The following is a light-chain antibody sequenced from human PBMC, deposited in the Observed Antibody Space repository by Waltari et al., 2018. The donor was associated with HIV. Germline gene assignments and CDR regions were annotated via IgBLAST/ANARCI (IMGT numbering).Light chain of an antibody. CDR1: SSNVGNNY. Sequence: QSVLAQPPSVSAAPGQRVTISCSGSSSNVGNNYVSWYQHFPGTPPKLLIDDDNKRPSGIPDRFSGSKAGTSATLDITGLQTGDEADYYCGSWDSSLSGVVFGGGTKLSVL. J-gene: IGLJ2*01. CDR2: DDN. V-gene: IGLV1-51*01. CDR3: GSWDSSLSGVV.